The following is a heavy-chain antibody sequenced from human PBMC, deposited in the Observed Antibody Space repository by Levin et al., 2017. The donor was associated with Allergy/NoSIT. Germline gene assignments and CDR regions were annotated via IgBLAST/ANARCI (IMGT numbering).Heavy chain of an antibody. CDR1: GGSISSYY. CDR3: AKNSGGAFDP. Sequence: SETLSLTCTVSGGSISSYYWSWIRQPAGEGLEWLGRIYSSGSTDCNPSLKSRVTMSLDRSKNQFSLKVSSVTAADTAIYYCAKNSGGAFDPWGQGTLVTVSS. V-gene: IGHV4-4*07. J-gene: IGHJ5*02. D-gene: IGHD2-15*01. CDR2: IYSSGST.